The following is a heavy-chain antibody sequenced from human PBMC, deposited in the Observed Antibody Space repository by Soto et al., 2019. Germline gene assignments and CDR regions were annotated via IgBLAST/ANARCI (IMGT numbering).Heavy chain of an antibody. J-gene: IGHJ5*02. CDR2: ISSSSSAI. D-gene: IGHD6-13*01. Sequence: EVQLVESGGGLVQPGGSLRLSCAASGFTFSSYSMNWVRQAPGKGLEWVSYISSSSSAIYYAASVKGRFTISRDNANHSLYLQLNSLRAEDTAVYYCARHPDRIAEIGGFDPWGQGTLVTVSS. CDR3: ARHPDRIAEIGGFDP. CDR1: GFTFSSYS. V-gene: IGHV3-48*01.